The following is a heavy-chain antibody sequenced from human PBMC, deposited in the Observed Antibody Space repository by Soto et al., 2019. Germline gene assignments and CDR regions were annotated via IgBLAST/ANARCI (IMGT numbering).Heavy chain of an antibody. V-gene: IGHV4-34*01. CDR3: ARGPGDGIAARPLDY. D-gene: IGHD6-6*01. CDR1: GGSFSGYY. J-gene: IGHJ4*02. CDR2: INHSGST. Sequence: SETLSLTCAVYGGSFSGYYWSWIRQPPGKGLEWIGEINHSGSTNYNPSLKSRVTISVDTSKNQFSLKLSSVTAADTAVYYCARGPGDGIAARPLDYWGQGTLVTVSS.